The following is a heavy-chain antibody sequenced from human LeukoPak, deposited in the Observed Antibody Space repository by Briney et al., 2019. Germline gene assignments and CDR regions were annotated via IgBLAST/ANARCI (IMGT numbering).Heavy chain of an antibody. CDR2: TRNKANSYTT. J-gene: IGHJ6*02. D-gene: IGHD3-10*01. V-gene: IGHV3-72*01. CDR3: ARDKGSGSYYTYYYYGMDV. CDR1: GFILSDHY. Sequence: PGGSLRLSCAASGFILSDHYIDWVRQAPGKGLEWVGRTRNKANSYTTEYAASVKGRFTISRDDPKNLLYLQMNSLKSEDTAVYYCARDKGSGSYYTYYYYGMDVWGQGTTVTVSS.